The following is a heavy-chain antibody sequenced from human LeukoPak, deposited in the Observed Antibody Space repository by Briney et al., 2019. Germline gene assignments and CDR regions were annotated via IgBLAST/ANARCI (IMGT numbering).Heavy chain of an antibody. V-gene: IGHV3-74*01. J-gene: IGHJ5*02. Sequence: GGSLRLSCAASGFTFRNAWMHWVRQAPGKGLVWVSRIKGDGSVTVYADSVKGRFTISRDNAKNTLYLQMNSLRVEDTAVYYCARSDWFDGWGQGTLVTVSS. CDR1: GFTFRNAW. D-gene: IGHD3-3*01. CDR3: ARSDWFDG. CDR2: IKGDGSVT.